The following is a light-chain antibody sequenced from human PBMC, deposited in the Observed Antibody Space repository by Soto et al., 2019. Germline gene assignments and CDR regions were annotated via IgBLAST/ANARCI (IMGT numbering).Light chain of an antibody. CDR3: QQYNIWPPWT. J-gene: IGKJ1*01. Sequence: EIVMTQSPATLSVSPGEGATLSCRASESLSTNLAWYHHKPGQAPRLLIYGASTRATGIPARFSGSGSGTEFTLTISSLQSEDFAIYYCQQYNIWPPWTFGQGTKVEIK. CDR1: ESLSTN. V-gene: IGKV3-15*01. CDR2: GAS.